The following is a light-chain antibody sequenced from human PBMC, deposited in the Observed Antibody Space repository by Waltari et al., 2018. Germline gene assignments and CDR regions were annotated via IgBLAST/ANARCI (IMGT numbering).Light chain of an antibody. J-gene: IGLJ2*01. V-gene: IGLV1-51*01. Sequence: QSVLTQPPSVSAAPGQSVTISCSGSSSTIGTNYVSCYQHLPGTAPKVLIFDNNKRPYGIPDRFSSSKSGTSASLAITELQTGDEADYYCKTWDSSLLAVVFGGGTKLTVL. CDR3: KTWDSSLLAVV. CDR2: DNN. CDR1: SSTIGTNY.